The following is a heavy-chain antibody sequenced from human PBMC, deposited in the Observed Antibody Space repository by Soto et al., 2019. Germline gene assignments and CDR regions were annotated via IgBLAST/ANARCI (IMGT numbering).Heavy chain of an antibody. CDR1: GGSINSGGYS. CDR3: ARGVLRYFDWFGSKNWFDP. CDR2: IYQTGTT. Sequence: SETLSLTCTVSGGSINSGGYSWTWIRQPPGKGLEWIGFIYQTGTTYYNPSLKSRFTISVDRSKNQFSLKLSSVTAADTAVYYCARGVLRYFDWFGSKNWFDPWGQGTLVTVSS. J-gene: IGHJ5*02. D-gene: IGHD3-9*01. V-gene: IGHV4-30-2*01.